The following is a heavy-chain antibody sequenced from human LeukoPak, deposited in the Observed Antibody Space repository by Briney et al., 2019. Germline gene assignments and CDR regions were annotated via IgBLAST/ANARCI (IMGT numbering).Heavy chain of an antibody. Sequence: PGGSLRLSCAASGFTFSSCGMTWVRQAPGKGLEWVSSSGSDDGTYYADSVKGRFTISRDNSKNTLYLQMNSLRAEDTAVYYSAKRGPIYSSSPGNYFDYWGQGTLVTVSS. D-gene: IGHD6-6*01. CDR1: GFTFSSCG. CDR3: AKRGPIYSSSPGNYFDY. J-gene: IGHJ4*02. CDR2: SGSDDGT. V-gene: IGHV3-23*01.